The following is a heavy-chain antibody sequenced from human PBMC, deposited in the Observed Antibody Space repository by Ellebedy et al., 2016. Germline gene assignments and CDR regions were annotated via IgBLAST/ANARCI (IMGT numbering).Heavy chain of an antibody. D-gene: IGHD3-3*01. CDR1: GFTFTSYS. J-gene: IGHJ4*02. CDR3: ARDGSEWSRDV. CDR2: ISPSSGSTI. V-gene: IGHV3-48*02. Sequence: GESLKISXIVSGFTFTSYSMKWVRQTPGKGLEWVSYISPSSGSTIYYADSVKGRFTISRDNAKNSVYLQMNSLRDEDTAVYYCARDGSEWSRDVWGQGTLVTVSS.